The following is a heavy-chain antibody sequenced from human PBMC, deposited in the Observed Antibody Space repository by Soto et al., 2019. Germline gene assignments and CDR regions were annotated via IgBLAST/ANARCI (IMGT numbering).Heavy chain of an antibody. CDR1: GFTFSSYA. CDR2: ISGSGGST. J-gene: IGHJ6*02. CDR3: AKATMGRGVRTLYYCYGMDV. V-gene: IGHV3-23*01. D-gene: IGHD3-10*01. Sequence: EVQLLESGGGLVQPGGSLRLSCAASGFTFSSYAMSWVRQAPGKGLEWVSAISGSGGSTYYADSVKGRFTISRDNSKNTLYLQMTSLRAEDTAVYYCAKATMGRGVRTLYYCYGMDVWGQGTTVTVSS.